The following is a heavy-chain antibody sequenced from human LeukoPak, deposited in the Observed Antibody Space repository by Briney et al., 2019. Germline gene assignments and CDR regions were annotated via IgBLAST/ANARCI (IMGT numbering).Heavy chain of an antibody. CDR2: IYYIGNT. Sequence: SETLSLTCSVSGDSSSSYYWSWIRQPPGKGLEWIGYIYYIGNTNYNPSLKSRVTISVDTSKNQFSLKLTSVTAADTAVYYCARDRGADYDYVWGSYRYPRASDAFDIWGQGTMVTVSS. J-gene: IGHJ3*02. D-gene: IGHD3-16*02. CDR1: GDSSSSYY. CDR3: ARDRGADYDYVWGSYRYPRASDAFDI. V-gene: IGHV4-59*01.